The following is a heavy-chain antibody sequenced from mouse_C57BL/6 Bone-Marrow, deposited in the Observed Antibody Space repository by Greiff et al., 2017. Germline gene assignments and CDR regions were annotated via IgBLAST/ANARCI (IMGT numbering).Heavy chain of an antibody. CDR2: INPNNGGT. D-gene: IGHD1-1*01. V-gene: IGHV1-18*01. CDR3: ARGPLKFITTVGGAMDY. Sequence: EVQLQQSGPELVKPGASVKIPCKASGYTFTDYNMDWVKQSHGKSLEWIGDINPNNGGTIYNQKFKGKATLTVDKSSSTAYMELRSLTSEDTAVYYCARGPLKFITTVGGAMDYWGQGTSVTVSS. J-gene: IGHJ4*01. CDR1: GYTFTDYN.